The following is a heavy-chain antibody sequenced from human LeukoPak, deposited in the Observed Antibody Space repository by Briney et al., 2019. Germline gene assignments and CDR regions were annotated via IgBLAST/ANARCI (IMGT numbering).Heavy chain of an antibody. CDR1: GITFSNYG. V-gene: IGHV3-30*18. CDR2: ITFDGTNK. Sequence: GGSLRLSCAASGITFSNYGMHWVRQAPGRGLEWVAVITFDGTNKYYADSVKGRFTVSRDNSKNTLYLQMNSLRAEDTAVYYCAKLYSGSYFDYWGQGTLVTVSS. CDR3: AKLYSGSYFDY. J-gene: IGHJ4*02. D-gene: IGHD1-26*01.